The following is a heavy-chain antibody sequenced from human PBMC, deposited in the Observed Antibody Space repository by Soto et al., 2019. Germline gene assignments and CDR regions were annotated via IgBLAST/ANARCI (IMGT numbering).Heavy chain of an antibody. CDR3: ARVGKYRAAGTSYYYYGMDV. D-gene: IGHD6-13*01. J-gene: IGHJ6*02. V-gene: IGHV4-61*01. CDR2: IYYSGST. CDR1: GGSVSSGSYY. Sequence: SETLSLTCTVSGGSVSSGSYYWSWIRQPPGKGLEWIGYIYYSGSTNYNPSLKSRVTISVDTSKNQFSLKLTSVTAADTAVYYCARVGKYRAAGTSYYYYGMDVWGQGTTVTVSS.